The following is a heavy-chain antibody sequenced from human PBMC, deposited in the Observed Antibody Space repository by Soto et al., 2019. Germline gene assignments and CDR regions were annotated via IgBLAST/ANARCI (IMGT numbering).Heavy chain of an antibody. D-gene: IGHD6-13*01. CDR1: GFTFSSYA. CDR3: ARGPFVSSSNWYYDF. J-gene: IGHJ4*02. V-gene: IGHV3-20*04. Sequence: PGGSLRLSCAASGFTFSSYAMSWVRQAPGKGLEWVSGINWSGSSTYYADSVRGRFTISRDSAKNSLYLQTNSLRAEDTALYYCARGPFVSSSNWYYDFWGLGTLVTVSS. CDR2: INWSGSST.